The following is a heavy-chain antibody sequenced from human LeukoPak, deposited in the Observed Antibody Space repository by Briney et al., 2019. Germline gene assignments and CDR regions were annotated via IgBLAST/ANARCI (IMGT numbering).Heavy chain of an antibody. J-gene: IGHJ4*02. CDR2: TIPTFGTA. Sequence: SVKVSCKASGGTFSSYAISWVRQAPGQGLEWMGRTIPTFGTANYAQKFQGRVTITTDESTSTAYMELSSLRSEDTAVYYCARSRGYCGGDCRLDYWGQGTLVTVSS. V-gene: IGHV1-69*05. CDR1: GGTFSSYA. D-gene: IGHD2-21*02. CDR3: ARSRGYCGGDCRLDY.